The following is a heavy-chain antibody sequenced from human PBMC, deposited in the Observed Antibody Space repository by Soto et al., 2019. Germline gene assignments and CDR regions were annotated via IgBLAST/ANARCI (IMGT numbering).Heavy chain of an antibody. Sequence: SETLSLTCTVSGGSISSYYWSWIRQPPGKGLEWIGYIYYSGSTNYNPSLKSRVTISVDTSKNQFSLKLSSVTSADTAVYYCARETDYNWFDPWGQGTLVTVSS. D-gene: IGHD2-21*01. CDR3: ARETDYNWFDP. CDR1: GGSISSYY. V-gene: IGHV4-59*01. CDR2: IYYSGST. J-gene: IGHJ5*02.